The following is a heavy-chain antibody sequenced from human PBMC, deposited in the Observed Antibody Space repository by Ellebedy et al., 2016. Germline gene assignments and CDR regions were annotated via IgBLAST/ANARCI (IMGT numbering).Heavy chain of an antibody. Sequence: SETLSLXCTVSGGSISSSSYYWGWIRQPPGKGLEWIGSIYYSGSTYYNPSLKSRVTISVDRSKNQFSLKLSSVTAADTAVYYCARARGYSYGQNFDAFDIWGQGTMVTVSS. D-gene: IGHD5-18*01. CDR3: ARARGYSYGQNFDAFDI. CDR1: GGSISSSSYY. V-gene: IGHV4-39*07. CDR2: IYYSGST. J-gene: IGHJ3*02.